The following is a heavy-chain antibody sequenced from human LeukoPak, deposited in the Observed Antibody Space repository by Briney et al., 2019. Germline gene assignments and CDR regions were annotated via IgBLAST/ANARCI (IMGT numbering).Heavy chain of an antibody. J-gene: IGHJ5*02. CDR3: ARVSGYGYDSSGYYYNWFDP. CDR1: GYTFTGYY. V-gene: IGHV1-2*02. D-gene: IGHD3-22*01. CDR2: INPNSGGT. Sequence: ASVKVSCKASGYTFTGYYMHWVRQAPGQGLEWMGWINPNSGGTNSAQKFQDRVTMTRYTSISTAYMELSRLRSDETAVYYCARVSGYGYDSSGYYYNWFDPWGQGTLVTVSS.